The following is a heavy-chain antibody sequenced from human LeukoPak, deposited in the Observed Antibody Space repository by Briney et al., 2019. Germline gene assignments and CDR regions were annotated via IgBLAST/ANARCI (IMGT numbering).Heavy chain of an antibody. D-gene: IGHD6-19*01. CDR3: ARQGRALAGDFDY. J-gene: IGHJ4*02. CDR1: GFTFSSYS. CDR2: ISSSSSYI. V-gene: IGHV3-21*01. Sequence: PGGSLRLSCAASGFTFSSYSMNWVRQAPGKGLEWVSSISSSSSYIYYADSVKGRFTISRDNAKNSLYLQVNSLRAEDTALYYCARQGRALAGDFDYWGQGTLVTVSS.